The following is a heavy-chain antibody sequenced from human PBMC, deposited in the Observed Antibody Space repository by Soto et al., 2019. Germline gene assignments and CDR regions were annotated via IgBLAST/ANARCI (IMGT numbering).Heavy chain of an antibody. V-gene: IGHV3-48*02. D-gene: IGHD2-8*02. J-gene: IGHJ3*02. CDR1: GFTFSSFS. CDR3: ARDPVSAWWNDAFDI. CDR2: ISSSSSTI. Sequence: AGGSLRLSCAASGFTFSSFSRNWVRQAPGKGLEWVSYISSSSSTIYYADSVKGRFTISRDNAKNSLYLQMNSLRDEDTAVYYCARDPVSAWWNDAFDIWGQGTMVTVSS.